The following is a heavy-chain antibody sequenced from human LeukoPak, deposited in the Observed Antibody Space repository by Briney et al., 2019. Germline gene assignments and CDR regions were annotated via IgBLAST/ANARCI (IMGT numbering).Heavy chain of an antibody. Sequence: ASVKVSCKASGYTFTSYYMHWVRQAPGQGLEWMGIINPSGGSTSYAQKFQGRVTMTRDTSTSTVYMELSSLRSEDTAVYYCARAERWGSYGDYVGYWGQGTLVTVSS. CDR2: INPSGGST. J-gene: IGHJ4*02. D-gene: IGHD4-17*01. CDR3: ARAERWGSYGDYVGY. CDR1: GYTFTSYY. V-gene: IGHV1-46*01.